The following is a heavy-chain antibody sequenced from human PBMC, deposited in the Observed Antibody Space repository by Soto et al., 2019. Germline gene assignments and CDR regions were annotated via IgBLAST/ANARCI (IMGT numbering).Heavy chain of an antibody. V-gene: IGHV3-53*01. CDR3: ERGPNSEWFDP. D-gene: IGHD1-7*01. CDR1: GFTVSSNY. J-gene: IGHJ5*02. Sequence: PGGSLRRSSPASGFTVSSNYMSWVRQAPGKGLEWVSFIYSGGSTYYADSVKGRFTISSYNSKNTPYLQMNSLGAEDTAVYYCERGPNSEWFDPWGQGTMVTVSS. CDR2: IYSGGST.